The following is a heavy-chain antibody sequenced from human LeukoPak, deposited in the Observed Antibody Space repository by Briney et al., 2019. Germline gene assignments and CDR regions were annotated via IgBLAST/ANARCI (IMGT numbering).Heavy chain of an antibody. V-gene: IGHV3-48*02. J-gene: IGHJ6*02. CDR1: RFTFSSYS. D-gene: IGHD3-22*01. Sequence: PGGSLRLSCAASRFTFSSYSMNWGRQAPGKGLEWVSYTSSSSTTIYYADSVKGRFTISRDNAKNSLYLQMNSLRDEDTAVYYCARDPTYDRSGDYQYYDGMDVWGQGTTVTVSS. CDR2: TSSSSTTI. CDR3: ARDPTYDRSGDYQYYDGMDV.